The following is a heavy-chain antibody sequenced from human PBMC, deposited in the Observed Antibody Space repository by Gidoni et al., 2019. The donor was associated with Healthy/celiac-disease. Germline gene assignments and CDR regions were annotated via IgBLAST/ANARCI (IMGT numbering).Heavy chain of an antibody. CDR3: ASLPPIAAAVYFDY. J-gene: IGHJ4*02. Sequence: AASGFTFSSYAMHWVRQAPGKGLDWVAVISYDLSNKYYADSVKGRFTISSDNSKTTLYLQMNSLRAEDTAVYYCASLPPIAAAVYFDYWGQGTLVTVSS. CDR1: GFTFSSYA. D-gene: IGHD6-13*01. V-gene: IGHV3-30-3*01. CDR2: ISYDLSNK.